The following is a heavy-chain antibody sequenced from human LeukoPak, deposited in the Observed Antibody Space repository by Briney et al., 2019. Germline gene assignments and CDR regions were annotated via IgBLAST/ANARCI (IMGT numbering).Heavy chain of an antibody. D-gene: IGHD2-15*01. V-gene: IGHV3-21*01. CDR3: AKDPGHCSGGSCYSILDY. CDR1: GFTFSSYS. Sequence: GGSLRLSCAASGFTFSSYSMNWVRQAPGKGLEWVSSISSSSSYIYYADSVKGRFTISRDNAKNSLYLQMNSLRAEDTAVYYCAKDPGHCSGGSCYSILDYWGQGTLVTVSS. CDR2: ISSSSSYI. J-gene: IGHJ4*02.